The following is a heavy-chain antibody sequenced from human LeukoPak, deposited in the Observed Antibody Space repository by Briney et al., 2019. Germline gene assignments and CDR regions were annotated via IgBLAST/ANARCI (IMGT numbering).Heavy chain of an antibody. CDR3: AKDLIVATTRYYYYMDV. J-gene: IGHJ6*03. CDR1: GFTLSSYA. Sequence: GWSLRLSRAASGFTLSSYAMIGVGQAPGKGVDWVAAISGSGGSTYYADSVKGRFTITRDNSKTTLYLQMNSLRAEDTAVYYYAKDLIVATTRYYYYMDVWGKGTTVTVSS. CDR2: ISGSGGST. V-gene: IGHV3-23*01. D-gene: IGHD5-12*01.